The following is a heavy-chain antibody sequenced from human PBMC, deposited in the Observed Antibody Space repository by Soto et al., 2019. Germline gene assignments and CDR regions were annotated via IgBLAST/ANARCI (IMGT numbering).Heavy chain of an antibody. Sequence: VGSLRLSCAASWFPFSSCAMYWVRQAPGKGLEWVAVISYDGSNKYYADSVKGRFTISRDNSKNTLYLQMNSLGTEDTAVYYCARGPYCSSTSCSGAVLGAFDIWGQGTMVTVSS. CDR2: ISYDGSNK. J-gene: IGHJ3*02. V-gene: IGHV3-30-3*01. CDR1: WFPFSSCA. D-gene: IGHD2-2*01. CDR3: ARGPYCSSTSCSGAVLGAFDI.